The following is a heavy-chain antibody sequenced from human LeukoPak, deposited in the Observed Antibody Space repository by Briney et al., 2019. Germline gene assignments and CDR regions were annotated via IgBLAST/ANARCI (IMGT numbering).Heavy chain of an antibody. D-gene: IGHD5-18*01. CDR2: ISGSGGST. J-gene: IGHJ4*02. CDR3: AKVSRVDTAMVGYFDY. Sequence: PGGSLRLSCAASGFTFSSYAMSWVRQAPGKGLEWVSAISGSGGSTYYADSVKGRFTISRDNSKNTLYLQMNSLRAEDTAVYYCAKVSRVDTAMVGYFDYWGQGTLVTVSS. CDR1: GFTFSSYA. V-gene: IGHV3-23*01.